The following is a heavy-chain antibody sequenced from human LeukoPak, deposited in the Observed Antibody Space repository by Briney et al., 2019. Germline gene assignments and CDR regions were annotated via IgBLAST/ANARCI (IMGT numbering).Heavy chain of an antibody. CDR3: AKHGRFGGPAGN. D-gene: IGHD3-10*01. V-gene: IGHV3-21*04. J-gene: IGHJ4*02. Sequence: GGSLRLSCAASGFTFSNYNMNWVRHAPGKGLEWVSSITSSSSYIYYADSVKGRFTISRDNAKNSLYLQMNSLRAEDTAVYYCAKHGRFGGPAGNWGQGTLVTVSS. CDR1: GFTFSNYN. CDR2: ITSSSSYI.